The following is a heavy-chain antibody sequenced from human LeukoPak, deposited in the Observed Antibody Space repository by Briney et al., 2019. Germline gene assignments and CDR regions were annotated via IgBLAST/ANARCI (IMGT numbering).Heavy chain of an antibody. CDR3: ARGKWLATY. J-gene: IGHJ4*02. CDR1: GGSISSSSYY. V-gene: IGHV4-39*07. Sequence: KSSETLSLTCTVSGGSISSSSYYWGWIRQPPGKGLQWIGSIYYRGSTYYNPSLKSRVTISVDTSKNQFSLKLNSVTAADTAVYYCARGKWLATYWGQGTLVTVSS. CDR2: IYYRGST. D-gene: IGHD5-12*01.